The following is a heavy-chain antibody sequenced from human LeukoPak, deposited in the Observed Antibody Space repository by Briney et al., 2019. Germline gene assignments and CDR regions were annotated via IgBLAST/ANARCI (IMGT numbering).Heavy chain of an antibody. CDR1: GGSMSNSSYY. V-gene: IGHV4-39*07. Sequence: SETLSLTCTVSGGSMSNSSYYWGWIRQPPGKGLEWIGSIYYTGSTYYNPSFKSRITISVDTSKNQFSLKVISVTAADTAVYYCARVKKGDYMDVWGKGATVTVSS. D-gene: IGHD3-16*01. J-gene: IGHJ6*03. CDR3: ARVKKGDYMDV. CDR2: IYYTGST.